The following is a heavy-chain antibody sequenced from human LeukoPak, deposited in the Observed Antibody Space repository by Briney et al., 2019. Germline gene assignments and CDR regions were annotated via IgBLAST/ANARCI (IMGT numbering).Heavy chain of an antibody. V-gene: IGHV3-21*01. Sequence: GGSLRLSCAASGFTFSSYSMNWVRQAPGKGLEWVSSISSSSSYIYYADSVKGRFTISRDNAKNSLCLQMNSLRAEDTAVYYCARVSSSGWSSPFDYWGQGTLVTVSS. CDR2: ISSSSSYI. D-gene: IGHD6-19*01. CDR3: ARVSSSGWSSPFDY. CDR1: GFTFSSYS. J-gene: IGHJ4*02.